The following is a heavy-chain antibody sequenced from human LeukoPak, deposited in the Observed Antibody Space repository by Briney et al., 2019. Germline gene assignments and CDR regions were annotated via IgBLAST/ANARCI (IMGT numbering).Heavy chain of an antibody. CDR2: ISAYNGNT. J-gene: IGHJ3*02. Sequence: ASVKVSCKASGYTFTSYGISWVRQAPGQGLEWMGWISAYNGNTNYAQKLQGRVTMTTDTSTSTAYMELRSLRSDDTAVYYCARDYYDFWSGYYDDAFDIWGQGTMVTVSS. CDR3: ARDYYDFWSGYYDDAFDI. D-gene: IGHD3-3*01. CDR1: GYTFTSYG. V-gene: IGHV1-18*01.